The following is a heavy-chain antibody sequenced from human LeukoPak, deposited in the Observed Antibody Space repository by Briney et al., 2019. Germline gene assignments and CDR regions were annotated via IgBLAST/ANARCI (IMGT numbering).Heavy chain of an antibody. CDR3: ARDWQQRIPGGMDV. V-gene: IGHV3-30*04. CDR1: GFTFSSYA. D-gene: IGHD6-13*01. CDR2: ISYDGSNK. J-gene: IGHJ6*04. Sequence: PGRSLRLSCAASGFTFSSYAMHWVRQAPGKGLEWVAVISYDGSNKYYADSVKGRFTISRDNSKNTLYLQMNSLRAEDTAVYYCARDWQQRIPGGMDVWGKGTTVTVSS.